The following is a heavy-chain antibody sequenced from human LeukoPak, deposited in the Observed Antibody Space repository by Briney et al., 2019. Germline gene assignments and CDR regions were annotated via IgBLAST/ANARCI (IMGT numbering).Heavy chain of an antibody. CDR3: ARDLGYCSSTSCPIDY. Sequence: PGGSLRLSCAASGFTFGDYGMSWVRQAPGKGLEWVSGINWNGGSTGYADSVKGRFTISRDNAKNSLYLQMNSLRAEDTALYYCARDLGYCSSTSCPIDYWGQGTLVTVSS. CDR1: GFTFGDYG. J-gene: IGHJ4*02. D-gene: IGHD2-2*03. CDR2: INWNGGST. V-gene: IGHV3-20*04.